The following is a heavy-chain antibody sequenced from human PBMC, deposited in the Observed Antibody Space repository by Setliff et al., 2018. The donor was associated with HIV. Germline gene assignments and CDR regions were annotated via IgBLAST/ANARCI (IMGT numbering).Heavy chain of an antibody. J-gene: IGHJ5*02. CDR1: GGSISFGCYY. CDR3: AKDRGQGYSGYYGCDS. V-gene: IGHV4-61*02. CDR2: MHTSGST. D-gene: IGHD5-12*01. Sequence: PSETLSLTCTVSGGSISFGCYYWSWIRQPAGKGLEWIGRMHTSGSTSYSPSLKGRFTISRDNSKNTVYLEMNSLRGDDTAVYFCAKDRGQGYSGYYGCDSWGQGTLVTVSS.